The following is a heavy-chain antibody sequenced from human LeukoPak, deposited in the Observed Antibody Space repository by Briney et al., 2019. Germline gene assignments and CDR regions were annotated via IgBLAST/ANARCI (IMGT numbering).Heavy chain of an antibody. CDR3: ARSSGWYESGNYFDY. CDR1: GFTFSSYS. V-gene: IGHV3-48*01. CDR2: ISSSSSTI. D-gene: IGHD6-19*01. J-gene: IGHJ4*02. Sequence: PGGSLRLSCAASGFTFSSYSMNWVRQAPGKGLEWVSYISSSSSTIYYADSVKGRFTISRDNAKNSLYLQMNSLRAEDTAVYYCARSSGWYESGNYFDYWGQGTLVTVSS.